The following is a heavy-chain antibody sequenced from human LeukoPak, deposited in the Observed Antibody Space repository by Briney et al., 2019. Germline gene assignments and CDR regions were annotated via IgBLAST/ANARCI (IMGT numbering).Heavy chain of an antibody. CDR2: INPNSGGT. V-gene: IGHV1-2*06. D-gene: IGHD2-15*01. J-gene: IGHJ4*02. CDR3: AGLGRYCSGGSCYLYFDY. Sequence: ASVKVSCKASGYTFTGYYMHWVRQAPGQGLEWMGRINPNSGGTNYAQKFQGRVTMTRDTSISTAYMELSRLRSDDTAVYYCAGLGRYCSGGSCYLYFDYWGQGTLVTVPS. CDR1: GYTFTGYY.